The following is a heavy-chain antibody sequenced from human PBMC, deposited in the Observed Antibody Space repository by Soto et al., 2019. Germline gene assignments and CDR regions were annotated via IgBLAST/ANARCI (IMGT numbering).Heavy chain of an antibody. Sequence: GGSLRLSCAASGFTFSSYSMNWVRQAPGKGLEWVSSISSSSSYIYYADSVKGRFTISRDNSKNTLYLQMSSLRAEDTAIYYCARAAQIYYHDSSGYTSFDYWGQGTLVTVSS. CDR3: ARAAQIYYHDSSGYTSFDY. D-gene: IGHD3-22*01. V-gene: IGHV3-21*04. CDR1: GFTFSSYS. CDR2: ISSSSSYI. J-gene: IGHJ4*02.